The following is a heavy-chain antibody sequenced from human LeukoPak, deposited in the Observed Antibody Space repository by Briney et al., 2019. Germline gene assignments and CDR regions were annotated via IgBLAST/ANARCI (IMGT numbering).Heavy chain of an antibody. D-gene: IGHD3-10*01. CDR2: IIPILGIA. CDR3: ARVHGGYDY. Sequence: AASVKVSCKASGGTFSSYAISWVRQAPGQGLEWMGRIIPILGIANYAQEFQGRVTITADKSTSTAYMELSSLRSEDTAVYYCARVHGGYDYWGQGTLVTVSS. V-gene: IGHV1-69*04. J-gene: IGHJ4*02. CDR1: GGTFSSYA.